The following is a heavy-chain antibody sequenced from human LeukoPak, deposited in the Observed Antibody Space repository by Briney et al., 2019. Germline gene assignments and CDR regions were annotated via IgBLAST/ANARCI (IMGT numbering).Heavy chain of an antibody. Sequence: PSETLTLTCTVSGGSINGHWWSWIRQPPGKELEWIGYTFSGATNYNPSLKSRVSISVDTSKNQFSLNLTSVTAADTAVYYCAGLHFAAAEEFDPWGQGTLVTVSS. J-gene: IGHJ5*02. CDR2: TFSGAT. CDR3: AGLHFAAAEEFDP. CDR1: GGSINGHW. D-gene: IGHD6-13*01. V-gene: IGHV4-59*08.